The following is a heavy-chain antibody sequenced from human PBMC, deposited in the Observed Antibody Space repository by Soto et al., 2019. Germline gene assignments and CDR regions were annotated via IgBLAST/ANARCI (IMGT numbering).Heavy chain of an antibody. CDR2: ISSSGSTI. V-gene: IGHV3-11*01. CDR3: ARDSALLIAVAGPHWFDP. D-gene: IGHD6-19*01. CDR1: GFTFSDYY. Sequence: PGGFLRLSCAASGFTFSDYYMSWIRQAPGKGLEWVSYISSSGSTIYYADSVKGRFTISRDNAKNSLYLQMNSLRAEDTAVYYCARDSALLIAVAGPHWFDPWGQGTLVTVSS. J-gene: IGHJ5*02.